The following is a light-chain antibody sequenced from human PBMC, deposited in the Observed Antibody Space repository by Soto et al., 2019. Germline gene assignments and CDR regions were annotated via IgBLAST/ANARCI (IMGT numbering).Light chain of an antibody. CDR1: SSDVGGYNY. V-gene: IGLV2-14*01. CDR2: DVN. CDR3: SSYTSSSTLV. Sequence: QSVLPQPASVSGSPGQSISISCTGTSSDVGGYNYVSWYQQHPGKAPKLMIYDVNNRPSGVSDRFSGSKSGNTASLTISGLQAEDEADYYCSSYTSSSTLVFGTGTKVTVL. J-gene: IGLJ1*01.